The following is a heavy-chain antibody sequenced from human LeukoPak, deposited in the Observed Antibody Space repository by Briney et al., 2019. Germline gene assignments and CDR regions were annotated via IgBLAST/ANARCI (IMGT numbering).Heavy chain of an antibody. V-gene: IGHV4-31*03. CDR2: INYSGST. Sequence: SSETLSLTCTVSGGSISSGGYHWSWIRQHAGKSLEWIGYINYSGSTYYNPSLKSRVTISVETSKNQFSLKLSSVTAADTAVYYCASWTTVVTSYWYFDLWGRGTLVTVSS. J-gene: IGHJ2*01. D-gene: IGHD4-23*01. CDR3: ASWTTVVTSYWYFDL. CDR1: GGSISSGGYH.